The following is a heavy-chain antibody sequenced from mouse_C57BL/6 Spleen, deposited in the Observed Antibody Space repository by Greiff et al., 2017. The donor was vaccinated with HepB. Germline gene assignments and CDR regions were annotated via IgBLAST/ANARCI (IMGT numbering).Heavy chain of an antibody. J-gene: IGHJ4*01. Sequence: QVQLQQPGAELVMPGASVKLSCKASGYTFTSYWMHWVKQRPGQGLEWIGEIDPSDSYTNYNQKFKGKSTLTVDKSSSTAYMQLSSLTSEDSAVYYCARAAQDYAMDYWGQGTSVTVSS. V-gene: IGHV1-69*01. CDR1: GYTFTSYW. D-gene: IGHD3-2*02. CDR3: ARAAQDYAMDY. CDR2: IDPSDSYT.